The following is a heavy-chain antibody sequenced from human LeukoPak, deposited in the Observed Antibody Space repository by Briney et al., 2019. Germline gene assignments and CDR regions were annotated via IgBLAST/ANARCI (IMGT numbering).Heavy chain of an antibody. Sequence: PSETLSLTCTVSGGSISSYYWSWIRQPPGKGQEWIGYIYYSGSTNYNPSLKGRVTISVDTSKNQFSLKLSSVTAADTAVYYRAKSPSASGGWFDPWGQGTLVTVSS. CDR2: IYYSGST. CDR3: AKSPSASGGWFDP. V-gene: IGHV4-59*01. D-gene: IGHD3-16*01. CDR1: GGSISSYY. J-gene: IGHJ5*02.